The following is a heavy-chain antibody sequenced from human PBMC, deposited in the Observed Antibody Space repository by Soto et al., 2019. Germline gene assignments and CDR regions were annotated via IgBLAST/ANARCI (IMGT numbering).Heavy chain of an antibody. J-gene: IGHJ4*02. CDR2: VRQDGSQK. CDR3: VRGGSSGWHFDS. V-gene: IGHV3-7*01. Sequence: QPGGSLRLSCEASGFTFSSYWMSWVRQAPGKGLEWVANVRQDGSQKFLVDSVKGRFTISRDNAKNSVYLQMNSLRAEDTAVYYCVRGGSSGWHFDSWGQGTLVTVSS. CDR1: GFTFSSYW. D-gene: IGHD6-19*01.